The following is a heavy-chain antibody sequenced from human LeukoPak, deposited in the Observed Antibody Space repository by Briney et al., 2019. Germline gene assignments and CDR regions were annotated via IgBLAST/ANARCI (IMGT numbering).Heavy chain of an antibody. CDR2: ISGSGGST. V-gene: IGHV3-23*01. J-gene: IGHJ4*02. Sequence: PGGSLRLSCAASGFTFSSYAMSWVRQAPGKRLEWVSAISGSGGSTYYADSVKGRFTISRDNYKNTLYLQMNSLRAEDTAVYYCAKDPKAVAQYYFDYWGQGTLVTVSS. CDR3: AKDPKAVAQYYFDY. D-gene: IGHD6-19*01. CDR1: GFTFSSYA.